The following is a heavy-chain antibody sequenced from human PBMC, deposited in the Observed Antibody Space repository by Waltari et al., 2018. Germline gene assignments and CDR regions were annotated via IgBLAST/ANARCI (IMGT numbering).Heavy chain of an antibody. CDR1: GGTFSSYA. Sequence: QVQLVQSGAEVKKPGSSVKVSCKASGGTFSSYAISWVRQAPGQGLEWMGGIIPIFVTANYAQKFQGRVTSTADESTSTAYMELSSLRSEDTAVYYCARDRVRETSVRYFDWLPYSCSETWGQGTLVTVSS. D-gene: IGHD3-9*01. V-gene: IGHV1-69*01. CDR2: IIPIFVTA. J-gene: IGHJ5*02. CDR3: ARDRVRETSVRYFDWLPYSCSET.